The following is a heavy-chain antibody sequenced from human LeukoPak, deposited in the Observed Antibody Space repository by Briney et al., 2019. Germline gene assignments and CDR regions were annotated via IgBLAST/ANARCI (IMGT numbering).Heavy chain of an antibody. CDR1: GASFSDSY. Sequence: SDTLSLTCAVYGASFSDSYWSRLRQSPQKGLEWIGGINNSGSTSYNPSLNSRVIMSVDRSKNQFSLRLTSVTAADTAVYYCARGRYGPRLGNWGQGTLVTVSS. V-gene: IGHV4-34*01. D-gene: IGHD3-16*01. J-gene: IGHJ4*02. CDR3: ARGRYGPRLGN. CDR2: INNSGST.